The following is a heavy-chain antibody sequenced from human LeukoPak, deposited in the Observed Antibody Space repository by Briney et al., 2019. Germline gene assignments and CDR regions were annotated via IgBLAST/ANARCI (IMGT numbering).Heavy chain of an antibody. CDR2: IYYSGNT. J-gene: IGHJ6*02. CDR3: ARCSRGTSVGMDV. Sequence: TSETLSLTCSVSGGSISNYYWTWIRQPPGKGLEWIGYIYYSGNTNYNPSLKSRVTISLDTSKNQLSLKLTSVTAADTAVYYCARCSRGTSVGMDVWGQGTTVTVPS. V-gene: IGHV4-59*08. CDR1: GGSISNYY. D-gene: IGHD1-1*01.